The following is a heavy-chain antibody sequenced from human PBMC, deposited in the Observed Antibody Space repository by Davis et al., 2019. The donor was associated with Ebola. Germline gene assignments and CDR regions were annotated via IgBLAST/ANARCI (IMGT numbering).Heavy chain of an antibody. CDR1: GFTFSSYA. V-gene: IGHV3-30-3*01. CDR2: ISYDGSNK. Sequence: GESLKISCAASGFTFSSYAMHWVRQAPGKGLEWVAVISYDGSNKYYADSVKGRFTISRDDSKNTVSLQMNSLRADDTAVYYCAREGVSSGRAGSFDYWGQGTLVTVSS. J-gene: IGHJ4*02. CDR3: AREGVSSGRAGSFDY. D-gene: IGHD6-19*01.